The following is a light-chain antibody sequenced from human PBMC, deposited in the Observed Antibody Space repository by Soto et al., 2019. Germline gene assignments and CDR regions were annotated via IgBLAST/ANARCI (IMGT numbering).Light chain of an antibody. CDR3: LQLSNFSLT. CDR1: QGIGND. CDR2: AAS. V-gene: IGKV1-6*01. Sequence: MEITQCPSSLSASVGDRVTISCRASQGIGNDLAWYQQKPGKAPRLLIFAASNLQRGVPSRLSGSGSGTNFTLTISRLQPVDFATYYCLQLSNFSLTFAQGPKVDI. J-gene: IGKJ1*01.